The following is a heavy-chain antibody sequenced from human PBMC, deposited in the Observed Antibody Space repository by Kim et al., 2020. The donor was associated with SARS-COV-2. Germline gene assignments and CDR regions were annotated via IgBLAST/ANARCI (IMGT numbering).Heavy chain of an antibody. CDR3: TTPNLIVGATGADP. D-gene: IGHD1-26*01. Sequence: GGSLRLSCAASGFTFSNAWMSWVRQAPGKGLEWVGRIKSKTDGGTTDYAAPVKGRFTISRDDSKNTLYLQMNSLKTEDTAVYYCTTPNLIVGATGADPWGQGTLVTVSS. CDR2: IKSKTDGGTT. V-gene: IGHV3-15*01. CDR1: GFTFSNAW. J-gene: IGHJ5*02.